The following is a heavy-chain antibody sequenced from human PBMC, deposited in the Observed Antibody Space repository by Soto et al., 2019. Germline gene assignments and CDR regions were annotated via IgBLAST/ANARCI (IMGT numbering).Heavy chain of an antibody. J-gene: IGHJ3*02. Sequence: SETLSLTCTVSGGSISSYYWSWIRQPPGKGLEWIGYIYYSGSTNYNPSLKSRVTISVDMSKNQFSLKLSSVTAADTAVYYCAREKGLADAFDIWGQGTMVTVSS. CDR3: AREKGLADAFDI. CDR2: IYYSGST. V-gene: IGHV4-59*01. CDR1: GGSISSYY.